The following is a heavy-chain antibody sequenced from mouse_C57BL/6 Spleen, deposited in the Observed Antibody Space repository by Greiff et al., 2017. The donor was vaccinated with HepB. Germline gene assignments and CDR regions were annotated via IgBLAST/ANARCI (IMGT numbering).Heavy chain of an antibody. Sequence: QVHVKQSGAELVRPGASVTLSCKASGYTFTDYEMHWVKQTPVHGLEWIGAIDPETGGTAFNQKFKGKAILTADKSSSTAYMELRSLTSEDSAVYYCTGSYYGSSYDYFDYWGQGTTLTVSS. CDR2: IDPETGGT. V-gene: IGHV1-15*01. CDR3: TGSYYGSSYDYFDY. CDR1: GYTFTDYE. J-gene: IGHJ2*01. D-gene: IGHD1-1*01.